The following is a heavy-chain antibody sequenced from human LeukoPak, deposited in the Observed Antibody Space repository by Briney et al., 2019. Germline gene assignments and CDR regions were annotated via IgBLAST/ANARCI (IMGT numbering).Heavy chain of an antibody. J-gene: IGHJ4*02. V-gene: IGHV3-21*01. CDR3: ARAEYGGNSVDY. Sequence: GGSLRLSCAASGFTFSSYSMNWVRQAPGKGLEWVSSISSSSSYIYYADSVKGRFTISRDNAKNSLYLQMNSLRAEDTAVYYCARAEYGGNSVDYWGQGTLVTVSS. CDR2: ISSSSSYI. CDR1: GFTFSSYS. D-gene: IGHD4-23*01.